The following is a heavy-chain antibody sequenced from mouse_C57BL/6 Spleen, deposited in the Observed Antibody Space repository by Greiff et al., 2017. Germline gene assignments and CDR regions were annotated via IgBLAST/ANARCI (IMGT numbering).Heavy chain of an antibody. V-gene: IGHV1-42*01. CDR1: GYSFTGYY. CDR3: ERDLFDY. CDR2: INPSTGGT. Sequence: EVQLQQSGPELVKPGASVKISCKASGYSFTGYYMNWVKQSPEKSLEWIGEINPSTGGTIYNQKCKAKATLTVDKSSSTAYMQLKSLTTEESAVYYCERDLFDYWGQGTTLTVSS. J-gene: IGHJ2*01.